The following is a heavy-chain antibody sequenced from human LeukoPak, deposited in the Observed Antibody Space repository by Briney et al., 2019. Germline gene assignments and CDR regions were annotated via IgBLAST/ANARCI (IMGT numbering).Heavy chain of an antibody. V-gene: IGHV3-21*01. CDR2: ISSSSSYI. Sequence: PGGSLRLSCAASGFTFSSYSMNWVRQAPGKGLEWVSSISSSSSYIYYADSVKGRFTISRDNAKNSLYLQMNSLRAEDTAVYYCAREEDYGGNSGDPIDYWGQGTLVTVSS. D-gene: IGHD4-23*01. CDR3: AREEDYGGNSGDPIDY. CDR1: GFTFSSYS. J-gene: IGHJ4*02.